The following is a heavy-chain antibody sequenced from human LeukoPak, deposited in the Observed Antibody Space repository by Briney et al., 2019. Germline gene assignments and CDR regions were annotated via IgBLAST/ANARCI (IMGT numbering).Heavy chain of an antibody. Sequence: ASVKISCRVSGYTFTDYYMHWVQQAPGKGLEWMGLVDPEDGETIYAEKFQGRVTITADTSTDTAYMELSSLRSEDTAVYYCATGAAAAVQSRYFDYWGQRTLVTVSS. D-gene: IGHD6-13*01. CDR1: GYTFTDYY. CDR2: VDPEDGET. J-gene: IGHJ4*02. CDR3: ATGAAAAVQSRYFDY. V-gene: IGHV1-69-2*01.